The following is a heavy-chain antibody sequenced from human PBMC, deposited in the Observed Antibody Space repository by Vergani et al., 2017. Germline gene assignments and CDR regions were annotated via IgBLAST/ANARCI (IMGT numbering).Heavy chain of an antibody. V-gene: IGHV1-18*04. CDR2: ISAYNGNT. CDR3: ARVSNLWWQNWFDP. Sequence: QVQLVQSGAEVKKPGASVKVACQASGYTFTSYGISWARQAPGQGLEWMGWISAYNGNTIYAQKLQGRVTMTTDTSTSTAYMELRSLRSEDTAVYYCARVSNLWWQNWFDPWGQGTLVTVSS. CDR1: GYTFTSYG. J-gene: IGHJ5*02. D-gene: IGHD2-21*01.